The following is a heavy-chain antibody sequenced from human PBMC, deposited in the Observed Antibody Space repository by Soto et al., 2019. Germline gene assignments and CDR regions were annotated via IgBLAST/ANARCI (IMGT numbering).Heavy chain of an antibody. D-gene: IGHD3-22*01. Sequence: GGSLRLSCAASGFTFSSYGVHWVRQAPGKGLEWVAVISYDGSNKYYADSVKGRFTISRDNSKNTLYLQMNSLRAEDTAVYYCAKSPPLSPAYYYDSSGYYFDYWGQGTLVTVSS. J-gene: IGHJ4*02. V-gene: IGHV3-30*18. CDR3: AKSPPLSPAYYYDSSGYYFDY. CDR2: ISYDGSNK. CDR1: GFTFSSYG.